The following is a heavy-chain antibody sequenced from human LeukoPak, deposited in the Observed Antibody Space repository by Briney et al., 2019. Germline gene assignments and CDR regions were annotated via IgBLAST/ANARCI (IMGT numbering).Heavy chain of an antibody. CDR3: AKDATAGPPNLSHFWFYGMDV. J-gene: IGHJ6*02. V-gene: IGHV3-48*03. Sequence: GGSLRLSCAASGFTFSAYHINWVRQAPGKGLEWISYISTTGTTIHYADSVRGRFTISRDNSETTLYLQMHTLWVEDTAIYYCAKDATAGPPNLSHFWFYGMDVWGQGTTVTVSS. CDR2: ISTTGTTI. D-gene: IGHD3-9*01. CDR1: GFTFSAYH.